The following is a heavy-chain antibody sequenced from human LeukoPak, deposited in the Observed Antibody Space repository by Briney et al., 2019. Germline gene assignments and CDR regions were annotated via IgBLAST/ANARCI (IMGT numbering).Heavy chain of an antibody. CDR3: ARVAAAGTFGAFDI. CDR2: IYPGDSDT. V-gene: IGHV5-51*01. Sequence: GESLKISCQGSGYSFSNYYIAWVRQMPGKGLEWRGIIYPGDSDTRYTLSFQGRVTISADKSISTAYLQWSSLEASDTAMYYCARVAAAGTFGAFDIWGQGTMVTVSS. CDR1: GYSFSNYY. J-gene: IGHJ3*02. D-gene: IGHD6-13*01.